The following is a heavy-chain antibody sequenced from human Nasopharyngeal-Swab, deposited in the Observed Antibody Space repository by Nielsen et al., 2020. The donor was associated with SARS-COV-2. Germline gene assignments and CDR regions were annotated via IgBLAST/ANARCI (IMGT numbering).Heavy chain of an antibody. Sequence: GSLRLSCAVYGGSFSGYYWSWIRQPPGKGLEWIGEINHSGSTNYNPSLKSRVTISVDTSKNQFSLKLSSVTAADTAVYYCARGRKRILWFGERGNFDLWGRGTLVTVSS. V-gene: IGHV4-34*01. CDR3: ARGRKRILWFGERGNFDL. CDR2: INHSGST. J-gene: IGHJ2*01. CDR1: GGSFSGYY. D-gene: IGHD3-10*01.